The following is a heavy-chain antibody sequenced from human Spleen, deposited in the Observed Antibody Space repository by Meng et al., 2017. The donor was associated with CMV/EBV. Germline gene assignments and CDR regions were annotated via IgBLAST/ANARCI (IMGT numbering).Heavy chain of an antibody. V-gene: IGHV3-30*02. D-gene: IGHD5/OR15-5a*01. CDR3: AKAGFNSVGGGSYYSGMDV. CDR1: GFSFSNYG. CDR2: IRYDGSGK. J-gene: IGHJ6*02. Sequence: GGSLRLSCAASGFSFSNYGMHYVRQAPGRELEWLAFIRYDGSGKYYADSVKGRLTISRDNFKNTLYLQLTSLRLEDTAFYYCAKAGFNSVGGGSYYSGMDVWGQGTTVTVSS.